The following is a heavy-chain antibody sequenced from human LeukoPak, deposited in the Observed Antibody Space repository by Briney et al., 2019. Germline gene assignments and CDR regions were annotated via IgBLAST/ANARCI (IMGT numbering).Heavy chain of an antibody. J-gene: IGHJ4*02. CDR2: IYYSGST. Sequence: PSETLSLTCTVSGGSISTYYWSWLRQPPGKGLEWIGYIYYSGSTNYNPSLKSRVTISVDTSKNQFSLKLSSATAADTAVYYCARGPYFDYWGQGTLVTVSS. CDR3: ARGPYFDY. V-gene: IGHV4-59*01. CDR1: GGSISTYY.